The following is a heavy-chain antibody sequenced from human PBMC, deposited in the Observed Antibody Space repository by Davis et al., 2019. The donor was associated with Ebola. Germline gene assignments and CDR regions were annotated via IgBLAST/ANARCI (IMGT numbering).Heavy chain of an antibody. Sequence: GGSLRLSCAASGFTFSNNAMSWVRQAPGKGLEWVSGISGSGGSTYYADSVKGRFTISRDNSKNTLYLQLNSLRAEDTAVYYCAKPAADLYYYGMDVWGQGTTVTVSS. D-gene: IGHD2-2*01. CDR3: AKPAADLYYYGMDV. J-gene: IGHJ6*02. CDR2: ISGSGGST. V-gene: IGHV3-23*01. CDR1: GFTFSNNA.